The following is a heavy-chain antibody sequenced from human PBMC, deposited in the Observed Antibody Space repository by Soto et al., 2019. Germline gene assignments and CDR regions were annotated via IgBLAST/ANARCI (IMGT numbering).Heavy chain of an antibody. V-gene: IGHV1-3*01. J-gene: IGHJ4*02. Sequence: ASVKVSCKASGYTFTSYAIHWVRQAPGQRLEWMGWINAGNGNTKYSQRFQDRVTITRDTSASTAYMELSSLRSEDTAVYYCAKDSRYDSSGYYDYWGQGTLVTVSS. D-gene: IGHD3-22*01. CDR1: GYTFTSYA. CDR2: INAGNGNT. CDR3: AKDSRYDSSGYYDY.